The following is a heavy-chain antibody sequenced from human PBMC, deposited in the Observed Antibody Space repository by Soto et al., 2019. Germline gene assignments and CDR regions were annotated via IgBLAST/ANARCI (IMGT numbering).Heavy chain of an antibody. V-gene: IGHV2-5*01. Sequence: QITLKESGPTLVKPTQTLTLTCTFSGFSLTTSGVGVGWIRQPPGKALEWLALIYWNDEKRYSPSLKSRLTITKDTSRNQVDLTMTNMDPVDTATYYCAHRLRWLANFDYWGQGTLVTVSS. CDR3: AHRLRWLANFDY. D-gene: IGHD6-19*01. CDR1: GFSLTTSGVG. CDR2: IYWNDEK. J-gene: IGHJ4*02.